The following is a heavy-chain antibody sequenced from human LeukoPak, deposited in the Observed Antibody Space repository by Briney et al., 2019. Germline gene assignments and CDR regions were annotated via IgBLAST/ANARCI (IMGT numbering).Heavy chain of an antibody. D-gene: IGHD5-12*01. J-gene: IGHJ3*02. CDR1: GYTFTGYY. Sequence: ASVKVSCKASGYTFTGYYMHWVRQAPGQGLEWMGWIIPIFGTANYAQKFQGRVTITADESTSTAYMELSSLRSEDTAVYYCASPRGYSGYDGNAFDIWGQGTMVTVSS. CDR3: ASPRGYSGYDGNAFDI. V-gene: IGHV1-69*13. CDR2: IIPIFGTA.